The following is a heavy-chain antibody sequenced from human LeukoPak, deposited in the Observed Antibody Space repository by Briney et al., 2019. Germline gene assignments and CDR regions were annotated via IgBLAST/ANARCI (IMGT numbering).Heavy chain of an antibody. D-gene: IGHD2-15*01. Sequence: GESLKIFCKDSGHSFTKYWIGLVRQMPGRGLEWLGIIYPGGSDTRYSPSSQGQVTISADKAISTAYLQWISLKASDTAMYYCARLGGGNGRLSYFDYWGQGTLVTVSS. V-gene: IGHV5-51*01. CDR2: IYPGGSDT. J-gene: IGHJ4*02. CDR1: GHSFTKYW. CDR3: ARLGGGNGRLSYFDY.